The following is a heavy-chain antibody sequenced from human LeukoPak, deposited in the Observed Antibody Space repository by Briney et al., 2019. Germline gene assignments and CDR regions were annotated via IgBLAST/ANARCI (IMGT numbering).Heavy chain of an antibody. J-gene: IGHJ6*03. CDR3: ARVNLGAVVTPGFCYMDV. CDR1: GGSISSSSYY. V-gene: IGHV4-39*07. CDR2: IYYSGST. Sequence: SETLSLTCTVSGGSISSSSYYWGWIRQPPGKGLEWIGSIYYSGSTYYNPSLKSRVTISVDTSKNQFSLKLSSVTAADTAVYYCARVNLGAVVTPGFCYMDVWGKGTTVTVSS. D-gene: IGHD4-23*01.